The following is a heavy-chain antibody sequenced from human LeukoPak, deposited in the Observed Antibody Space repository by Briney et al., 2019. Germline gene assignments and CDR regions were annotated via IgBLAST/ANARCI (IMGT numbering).Heavy chain of an antibody. CDR2: IYHSGST. D-gene: IGHD3-10*01. V-gene: IGHV4-30-2*01. CDR1: GGSISSGGYS. Sequence: SETLSLTCTVSGGSISSGGYSWSWIRQPPGKGLEWIGYIYHSGSTYYNPSLESRLTISVDRSKNQFSLKLSSVTASDTAVYYCARVVHYYGSGSYFDYWGQGTLVTVSS. J-gene: IGHJ4*02. CDR3: ARVVHYYGSGSYFDY.